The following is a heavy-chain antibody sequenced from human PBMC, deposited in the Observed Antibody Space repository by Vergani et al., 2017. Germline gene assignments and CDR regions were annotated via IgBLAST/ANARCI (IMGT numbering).Heavy chain of an antibody. CDR1: GGTFSSYA. CDR3: ARDRSPYDFWSGYYHPFDY. D-gene: IGHD3-3*01. J-gene: IGHJ4*02. CDR2: ISAYNGNT. V-gene: IGHV1-18*01. Sequence: QVQLVQSGAEVKKPGSSVKVSCKASGGTFSSYAISWVRQAPGQGLEWMGWISAYNGNTNYAQKLQGRVTMTTDTSTSTAYMELRSLRSDDTAVYYCARDRSPYDFWSGYYHPFDYWGQGTLVTVSS.